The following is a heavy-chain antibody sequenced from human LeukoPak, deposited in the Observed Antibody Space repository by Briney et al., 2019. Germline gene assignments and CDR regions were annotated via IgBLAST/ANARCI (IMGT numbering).Heavy chain of an antibody. Sequence: GGSLRLSCAASGFSFSNYSMNWVRQAPGRGLEWVSSIGSSTSYIYYADSVRGRFTISRDNAKNSVYLQMSSLRAEDTAVYYCARDQGWLQLPVYFVYWGQGTLVTGSS. D-gene: IGHD5-24*01. CDR3: ARDQGWLQLPVYFVY. V-gene: IGHV3-21*01. CDR2: IGSSTSYI. J-gene: IGHJ4*02. CDR1: GFSFSNYS.